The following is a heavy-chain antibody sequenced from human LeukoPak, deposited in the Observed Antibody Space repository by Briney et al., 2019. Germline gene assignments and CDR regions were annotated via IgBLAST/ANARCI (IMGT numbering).Heavy chain of an antibody. CDR3: ARVAVAGIDC. D-gene: IGHD6-19*01. CDR2: ISSSTITI. Sequence: PGGSLRLSCAASGFTFSTYAMSWIRQAPGKGLEWVSYISSSTITIYYADSVKGRFTISRDNAKNSLYLQMNSLRAEDTAVYYCARVAVAGIDCWGQGTLVTVSS. V-gene: IGHV3-48*04. J-gene: IGHJ4*02. CDR1: GFTFSTYA.